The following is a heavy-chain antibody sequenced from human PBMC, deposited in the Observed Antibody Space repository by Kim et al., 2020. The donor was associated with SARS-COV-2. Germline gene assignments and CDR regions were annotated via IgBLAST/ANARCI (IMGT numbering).Heavy chain of an antibody. Sequence: GGSLRLSCAASGFTFSSYAMHWVRQAPGKGLEWVAVISYDGSNKYYADSVKGRFTISRDNSKNTLYLQMNSLRAEDTAVYYCARDQGILSWLVLYFQHWGQGTLVTVSS. CDR1: GFTFSSYA. CDR2: ISYDGSNK. J-gene: IGHJ1*01. D-gene: IGHD6-19*01. CDR3: ARDQGILSWLVLYFQH. V-gene: IGHV3-30*04.